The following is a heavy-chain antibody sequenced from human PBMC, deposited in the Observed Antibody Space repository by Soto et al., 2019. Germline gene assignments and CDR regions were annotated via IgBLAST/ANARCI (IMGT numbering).Heavy chain of an antibody. J-gene: IGHJ6*03. CDR3: ARDLDVVVVAATPGSDTYYYYMDV. CDR2: TYYRSRWYN. D-gene: IGHD2-15*01. Sequence: SQTLSLTCVISGDSVSSNSAAWNWIRQSPSRGLEWLGRTYYRSRWYNDYAVSVRSRITVNADTSKNQFSLHLNSVTPEDTAVYYCARDLDVVVVAATPGSDTYYYYMDVWGKGTTVTVSS. CDR1: GDSVSSNSAA. V-gene: IGHV6-1*01.